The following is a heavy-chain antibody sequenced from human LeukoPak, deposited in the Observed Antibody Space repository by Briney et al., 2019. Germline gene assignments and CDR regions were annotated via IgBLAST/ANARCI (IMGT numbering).Heavy chain of an antibody. CDR2: ISPNGDTT. CDR3: VKGGIHSGVWPADF. CDR1: GFTFILQS. V-gene: IGHV3-64D*06. J-gene: IGHJ4*02. D-gene: IGHD6-19*01. Sequence: GGSLRLSCSASGFTFILQSMHWVRQVPGKGLECVSAISPNGDTTYYADSVKGRFTLSRDNSKNMLYLQMSSVRTEDAAVYYCVKGGIHSGVWPADFWGRGTLVTVSS.